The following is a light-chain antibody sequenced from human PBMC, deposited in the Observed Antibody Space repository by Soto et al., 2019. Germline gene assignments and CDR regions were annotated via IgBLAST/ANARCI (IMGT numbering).Light chain of an antibody. J-gene: IGLJ3*02. Sequence: QSALTQPPSASGSPGQSVTISCTGTKSDIGVYDFVSWYQHHPGKAPRLIIYEVVQRPSGVPDRFSGSKSGNTASLTVSGLQAADEADYYCETWDSTTRVFGGGTKVTVL. CDR2: EVV. CDR3: ETWDSTTRV. CDR1: KSDIGVYDF. V-gene: IGLV2-8*01.